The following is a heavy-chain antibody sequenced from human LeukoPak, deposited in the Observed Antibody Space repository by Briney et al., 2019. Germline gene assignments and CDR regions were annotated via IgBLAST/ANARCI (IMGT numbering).Heavy chain of an antibody. V-gene: IGHV4-39*01. Sequence: SETLSLTCTVSGGSITSSSYYWGWIRQPPGRGLEWIGYIYYSGVTYYNPSLKSRVSISVDTSKNQFSLKLSSVTAADTAVYYCAKNGQSGFSFDPWGQGTLVTVSS. CDR3: AKNGQSGFSFDP. J-gene: IGHJ5*02. CDR1: GGSITSSSYY. D-gene: IGHD3-3*01. CDR2: IYYSGVT.